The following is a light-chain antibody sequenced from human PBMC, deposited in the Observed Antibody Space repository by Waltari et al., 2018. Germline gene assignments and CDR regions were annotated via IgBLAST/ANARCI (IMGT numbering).Light chain of an antibody. CDR2: DND. V-gene: IGLV1-51*01. J-gene: IGLJ2*01. Sequence: QSVLTQPPSVSAAPGQKVTISCAGSSSNIGNNYVSWYQQLPGTAPKVLIYDNDQRPSGIPARFPGAKSGTSATLGITGLQTGDEADYYCGTWDSSLTAGHVVFGGGTKLTVL. CDR1: SSNIGNNY. CDR3: GTWDSSLTAGHVV.